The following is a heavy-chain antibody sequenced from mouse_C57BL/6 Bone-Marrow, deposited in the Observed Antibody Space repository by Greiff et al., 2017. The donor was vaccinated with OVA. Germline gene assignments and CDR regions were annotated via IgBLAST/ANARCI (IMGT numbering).Heavy chain of an antibody. V-gene: IGHV3-6*01. D-gene: IGHD1-1*01. CDR1: GYSITSGYY. J-gene: IGHJ3*01. Sequence: EVKLQESGPGLVKPSQSLSLTCSVTGYSITSGYYWNWIRQFPGNKLEWMGYISYDGSNNYNPSLKNRISITRDTSKNQFFLKLNSVTTEDTATYYCARSIYYYGSSYPWFAYWGQGTLVTVSA. CDR3: ARSIYYYGSSYPWFAY. CDR2: ISYDGSN.